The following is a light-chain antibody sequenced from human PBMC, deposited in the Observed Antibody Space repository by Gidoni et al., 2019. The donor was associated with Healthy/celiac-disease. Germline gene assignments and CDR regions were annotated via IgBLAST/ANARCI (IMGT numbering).Light chain of an antibody. V-gene: IGKV1-39*01. CDR2: AAS. Sequence: DIQMTQSPSSLSASVGDRVTITCRASQSISSYLNWYQQKPGKAPKLLIYAASSLQSGVPSRFSGRGSGTDFTLTISRLQPEDFATYYCQQSYSTLTWTFGQGTKVEI. CDR1: QSISSY. J-gene: IGKJ1*01. CDR3: QQSYSTLTWT.